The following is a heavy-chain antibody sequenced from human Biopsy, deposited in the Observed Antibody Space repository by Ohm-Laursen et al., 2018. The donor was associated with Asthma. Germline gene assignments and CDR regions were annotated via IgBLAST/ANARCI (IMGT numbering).Heavy chain of an antibody. CDR1: GYTFISYA. V-gene: IGHV1-3*01. CDR2: INAGNGNT. J-gene: IGHJ3*02. Sequence: GASVKVSCNASGYTFISYAIHWVRQAPGQRLEWMGWINAGNGNTKYSQKFQGRVTISRDTSASTAYMDLSSLRSEDTAVYHCARTYYDFLTGQVNDAFAMWGQGTMVTVSS. CDR3: ARTYYDFLTGQVNDAFAM. D-gene: IGHD3-9*01.